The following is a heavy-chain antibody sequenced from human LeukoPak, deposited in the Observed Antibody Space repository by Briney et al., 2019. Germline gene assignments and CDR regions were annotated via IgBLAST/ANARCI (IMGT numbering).Heavy chain of an antibody. V-gene: IGHV4-4*02. CDR3: ARGLVVPAAPSMYNWFDP. Sequence: PSETLSLTCAVSGGSISSSNWWSWVRQPPGKGLEWIGEIYHSGSTNYNPSLKSRVTISVDKSKNQFSLKLSSVTAADTAVYYCARGLVVPAAPSMYNWFDPWGQGTLVTVSS. D-gene: IGHD2-2*01. J-gene: IGHJ5*02. CDR1: GGSISSSNW. CDR2: IYHSGST.